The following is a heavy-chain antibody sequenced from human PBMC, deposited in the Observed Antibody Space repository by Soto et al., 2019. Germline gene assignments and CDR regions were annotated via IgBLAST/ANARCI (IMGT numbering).Heavy chain of an antibody. CDR2: IWYDGSNK. CDR1: GFTFSSYV. D-gene: IGHD6-19*01. V-gene: IGHV3-33*01. CDR3: ARVPIGSGWSYYFDY. Sequence: PGGSLRLSCAASGFTFSSYVMHWVRQSPGKGLEWVAVIWYDGSNKYYADSVKGRFTISRDNSKNTLYLQMNSLRAEDTAVYYCARVPIGSGWSYYFDYWGQGTLVTVSS. J-gene: IGHJ4*02.